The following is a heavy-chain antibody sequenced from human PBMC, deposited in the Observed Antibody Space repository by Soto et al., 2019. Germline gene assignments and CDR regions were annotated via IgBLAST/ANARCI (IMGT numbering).Heavy chain of an antibody. J-gene: IGHJ4*02. Sequence: ASVKVSCKASGYTFTSYAMHWVRQAPGQRLEWMGWINAGNGNTKYSQKFQGRVTITRDTSASTAYMELSSLRSEDTAVYYCARVLAITGHYYFDYWGQGTLVTVSS. D-gene: IGHD1-1*01. CDR2: INAGNGNT. CDR3: ARVLAITGHYYFDY. V-gene: IGHV1-3*01. CDR1: GYTFTSYA.